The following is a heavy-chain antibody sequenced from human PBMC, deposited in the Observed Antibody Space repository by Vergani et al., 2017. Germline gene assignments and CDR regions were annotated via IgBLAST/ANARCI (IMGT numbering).Heavy chain of an antibody. CDR1: GGSFSGYY. J-gene: IGHJ6*02. CDR2: INHSGST. Sequence: QVQLQQWGAGLLKPSETLSLTCAVYGGSFSGYYCNWIRQPPGKGLEWIGEINHSGSTNYNPSLKSRVTISVDTSKNQFSLKLSSVTAADTAVYYCARDRDSSSSYYYYGMDVWGQGTTVTVSS. D-gene: IGHD6-13*01. CDR3: ARDRDSSSSYYYYGMDV. V-gene: IGHV4-34*01.